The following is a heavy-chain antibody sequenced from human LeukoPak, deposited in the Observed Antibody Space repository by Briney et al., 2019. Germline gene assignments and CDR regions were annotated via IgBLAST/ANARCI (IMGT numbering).Heavy chain of an antibody. CDR1: GLTFSSYA. Sequence: PGGSLRLSCAASGLTFSSYAMSWVRRAPGKGLEWVSVISGSGGSTYYAGSVKGRFTIFRDNSKNTLYLQMNSLRAEDTAVYYCAKDGHSSGWWDWGQGTLVTVSS. CDR2: ISGSGGST. V-gene: IGHV3-23*01. CDR3: AKDGHSSGWWD. J-gene: IGHJ4*02. D-gene: IGHD6-19*01.